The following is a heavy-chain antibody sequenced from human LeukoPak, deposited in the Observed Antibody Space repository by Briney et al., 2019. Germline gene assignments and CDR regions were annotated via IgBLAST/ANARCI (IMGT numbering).Heavy chain of an antibody. D-gene: IGHD6-6*01. V-gene: IGHV3-23*01. CDR3: AKDQTYTALTSSSNPTLDY. Sequence: GGSLRLSCAASGFTFRSYAMSWVRQAPGKGLEWVSALSGSGGTTYYADSVEGRFAISRANSENTLYLQMNSRKAKDTAVNYCAKDQTYTALTSSSNPTLDYWGQGTLVTVSS. CDR2: LSGSGGTT. J-gene: IGHJ4*02. CDR1: GFTFRSYA.